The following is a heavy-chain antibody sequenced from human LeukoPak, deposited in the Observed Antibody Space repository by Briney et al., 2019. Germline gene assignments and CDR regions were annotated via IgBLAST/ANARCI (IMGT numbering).Heavy chain of an antibody. V-gene: IGHV3-23*01. CDR2: ITSGSEGT. CDR1: GFIFTNFA. CDR3: AKDLPTWFDP. J-gene: IGHJ5*02. Sequence: PGGSLRLSCAASGFIFTNFAMTWVRQAPGKGLESVSSITSGSEGTYYADSVRGRFTISRDNSKRMLYLQMNSLRVDDTAIYFCAKDLPTWFDPWGQGTLVTVSS.